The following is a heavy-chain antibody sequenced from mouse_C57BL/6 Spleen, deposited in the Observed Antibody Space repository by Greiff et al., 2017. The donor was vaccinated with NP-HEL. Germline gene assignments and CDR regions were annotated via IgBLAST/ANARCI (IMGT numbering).Heavy chain of an antibody. CDR3: ARWGEGFAY. Sequence: VQLQQSGPELVKPGASVKISCKASGYTFTDYYMNWVKQSHGKSLEWIGDINPNNGGTSYNQKFKGKGTLTVDKSSSTAYMELRSLTSEDSAVYYCARWGEGFAYWGQGTLVTVSA. J-gene: IGHJ3*01. CDR1: GYTFTDYY. V-gene: IGHV1-26*01. CDR2: INPNNGGT.